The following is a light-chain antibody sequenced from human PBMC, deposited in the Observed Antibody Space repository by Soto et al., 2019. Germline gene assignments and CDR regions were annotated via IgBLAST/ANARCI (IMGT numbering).Light chain of an antibody. CDR3: MQALQTPRT. Sequence: EIVMTQSPLSLTVTPGEPASISCKSSQSLQHNNGNTLLDWYMQKPGQSQQLLIYLASRRAPGGPDRVSGSGSGTDFTLRISTVEADDAAIYYCMQALQTPRTFGQGTKRES. J-gene: IGKJ1*01. V-gene: IGKV2-28*01. CDR2: LAS. CDR1: QSLQHNNGNTL.